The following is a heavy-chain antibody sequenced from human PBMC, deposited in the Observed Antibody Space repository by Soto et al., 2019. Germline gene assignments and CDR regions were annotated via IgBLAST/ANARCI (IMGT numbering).Heavy chain of an antibody. CDR2: ISSPSSSI. V-gene: IGHV3-48*02. J-gene: IGHJ6*02. CDR3: ARDLTFPATRRGMDV. CDR1: GFTFSTYS. Sequence: EVQLVESGGGLVQPGGSLRLSCAASGFTFSTYSMNWVRQAPGKGLEWVSYISSPSSSIYYADSLKGRFIISRDNAKNSLYLQMNSLRDEDTAVYDCARDLTFPATRRGMDVWGQGTTVTVSS.